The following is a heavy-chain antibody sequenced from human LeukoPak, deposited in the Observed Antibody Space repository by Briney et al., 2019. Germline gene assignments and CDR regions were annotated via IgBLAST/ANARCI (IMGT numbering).Heavy chain of an antibody. D-gene: IGHD4-17*01. J-gene: IGHJ2*01. CDR2: INHSGST. CDR3: ARGDYSDTLWYFDL. V-gene: IGHV4-34*01. CDR1: GGSFSGYY. Sequence: SETLSLTCAVYGGSFSGYYWSWIRQPPGKGLEWIGEINHSGSTNYNPSLKSRVTISVDTSKNQFSLKLSSVTAADTAVYYCARGDYSDTLWYFDLWGRGTLVTVSS.